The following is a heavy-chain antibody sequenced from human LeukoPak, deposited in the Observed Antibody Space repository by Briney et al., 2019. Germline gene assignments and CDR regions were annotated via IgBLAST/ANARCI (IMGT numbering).Heavy chain of an antibody. J-gene: IGHJ4*02. D-gene: IGHD5-18*01. CDR1: GVTFSSYG. Sequence: PGGSLRHSCAASGVTFSSYGRHWVRQAPAKGLEWVAFIGYDGSNKYYADSVKGRFTISSDNSKNTLYLQMNSLRAEDTAVYYCAKERRPLWPGYWGQGTLVTVSS. V-gene: IGHV3-30*02. CDR2: IGYDGSNK. CDR3: AKERRPLWPGY.